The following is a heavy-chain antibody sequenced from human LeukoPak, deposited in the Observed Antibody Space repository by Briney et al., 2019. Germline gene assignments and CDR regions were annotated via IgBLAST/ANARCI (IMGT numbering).Heavy chain of an antibody. D-gene: IGHD3-10*01. CDR2: LRGGGDGT. Sequence: PGGSLRLSCAASGFTFSNYAMSWVRQAPGKGLEWVSALRGGGDGTYYADSVKGRFTISRDNSKNTLYLQMNSLRAEDTAVYYCAKIPDYYASGNFDYWGQGTLVTVSS. V-gene: IGHV3-23*01. J-gene: IGHJ4*02. CDR1: GFTFSNYA. CDR3: AKIPDYYASGNFDY.